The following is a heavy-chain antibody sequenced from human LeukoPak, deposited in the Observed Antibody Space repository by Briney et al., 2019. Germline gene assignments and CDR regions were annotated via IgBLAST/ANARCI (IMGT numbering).Heavy chain of an antibody. V-gene: IGHV3-21*01. D-gene: IGHD6-13*01. CDR2: ISSSSYI. CDR3: ARAREGAAAQH. CDR1: GFTFSSYS. J-gene: IGHJ1*01. Sequence: GGSLRLSCAASGFTFSSYSMNWVRQAPGRGLEWVSSISSSSYIYYADSVKGRFTISRDNAKNSLYLQMNSLRAEDTAVYYCARAREGAAAQHWGQGTLVTVSS.